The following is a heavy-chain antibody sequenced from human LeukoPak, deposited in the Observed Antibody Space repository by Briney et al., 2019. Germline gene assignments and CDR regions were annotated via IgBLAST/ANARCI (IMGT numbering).Heavy chain of an antibody. Sequence: GGSLRLSCAASGFTFSSYEMNWVRQAPGKGLEWVSYISSSGSTIYYADSVKGRFTISRDNAKNSLYLQMNSLRAEDTAVYYCARDAAVTTPIDYYYYGMDVWGQGTTVTVSS. V-gene: IGHV3-48*03. J-gene: IGHJ6*02. CDR3: ARDAAVTTPIDYYYYGMDV. CDR2: ISSSGSTI. CDR1: GFTFSSYE. D-gene: IGHD4-17*01.